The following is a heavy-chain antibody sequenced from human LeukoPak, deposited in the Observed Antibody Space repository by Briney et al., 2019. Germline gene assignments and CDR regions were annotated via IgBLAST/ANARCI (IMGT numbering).Heavy chain of an antibody. CDR1: GYTFTSYA. D-gene: IGHD1-7*01. CDR3: ARGGGTTDYYYYYMDV. V-gene: IGHV1-3*01. CDR2: INAGNGNT. J-gene: IGHJ6*03. Sequence: ASVKVSCKASGYTFTSYAMHWVRQAPGQRLEWMGWINAGNGNTKYSQKFQGRVTITRDTSASTAYMELSSLRSEDTAVYYCARGGGTTDYYYYYMDVWGKGTTVTVSS.